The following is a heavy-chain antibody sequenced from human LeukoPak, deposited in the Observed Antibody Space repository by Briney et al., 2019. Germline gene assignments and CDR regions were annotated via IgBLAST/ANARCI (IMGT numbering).Heavy chain of an antibody. D-gene: IGHD2-21*02. CDR2: IIPILGIA. CDR3: ARGGGYCGGDCYSDVFDV. Sequence: SVKVSCKASGGTFSSYAISWVRQAPGQGLEWMGRIIPILGIANYAQKFQGRVTITADKSTSTAYMELSSLRSEDTAVYYCARGGGYCGGDCYSDVFDVWGQGTMVTVSS. CDR1: GGTFSSYA. V-gene: IGHV1-69*04. J-gene: IGHJ3*01.